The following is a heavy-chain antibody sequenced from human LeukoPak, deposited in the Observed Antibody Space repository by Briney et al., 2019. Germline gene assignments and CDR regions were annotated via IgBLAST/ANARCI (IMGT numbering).Heavy chain of an antibody. Sequence: GGSLRLSCGGSGFALKSYSLTWVRQAPGKGLEWVSSISSTSAYIHYADSVKGRFTISRDNVDNVVYLEMNGLRAEDTATYYCARVAVSGPTGWFDSWGQGTLVVVSS. CDR2: ISSTSAYI. CDR3: ARVAVSGPTGWFDS. CDR1: GFALKSYS. J-gene: IGHJ5*01. V-gene: IGHV3-21*01. D-gene: IGHD2-8*02.